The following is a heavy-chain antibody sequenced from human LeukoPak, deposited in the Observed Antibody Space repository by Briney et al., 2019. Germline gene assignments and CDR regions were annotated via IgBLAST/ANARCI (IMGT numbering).Heavy chain of an antibody. Sequence: PGRSLRLSCAASGFTFSSYGMHWVRQAPGKGLEWVAVISYDGSNKYYADSVKGRFTISRDNSKNTLYLQMNSLRAEDTAVYYCARILRFRQPYYDILTGYYNYYFDYWGQGTLVTVSS. D-gene: IGHD3-9*01. CDR2: ISYDGSNK. CDR1: GFTFSSYG. CDR3: ARILRFRQPYYDILTGYYNYYFDY. J-gene: IGHJ4*02. V-gene: IGHV3-30*03.